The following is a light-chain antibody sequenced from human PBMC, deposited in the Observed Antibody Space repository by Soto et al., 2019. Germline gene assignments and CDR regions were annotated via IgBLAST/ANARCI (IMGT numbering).Light chain of an antibody. V-gene: IGKV1-39*01. Sequence: DIQMTQSPSSLSASVGDRVIITCRASQSISSYLNWYQQKPGKAPKLLIYAASSLQSGVPSRFSGSGSGTDFTLAISSLQPEDFATYYCQQSYSTPLFTFGPGTKGIS. CDR1: QSISSY. CDR2: AAS. CDR3: QQSYSTPLFT. J-gene: IGKJ3*01.